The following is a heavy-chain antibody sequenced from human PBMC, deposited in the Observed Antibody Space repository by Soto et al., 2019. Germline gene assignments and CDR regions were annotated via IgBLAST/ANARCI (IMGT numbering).Heavy chain of an antibody. Sequence: LLLQSGAELKKTGASVKISCKASGYSFSTYDSSWLRQAPGQGPEWMGRISPKNGNTNYAQNLQDRVTMTADTSSSTAYMELRGLRSDDTAKYYCATSYESGFDPWGQGTLVTVSS. CDR3: ATSYESGFDP. CDR1: GYSFSTYD. CDR2: ISPKNGNT. D-gene: IGHD3-3*01. V-gene: IGHV1-18*04. J-gene: IGHJ5*02.